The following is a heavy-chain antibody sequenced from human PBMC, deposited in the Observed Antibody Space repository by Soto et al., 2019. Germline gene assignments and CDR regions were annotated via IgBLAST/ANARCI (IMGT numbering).Heavy chain of an antibody. V-gene: IGHV3-7*04. CDR2: INPDGSAE. D-gene: IGHD5-12*01. J-gene: IGHJ4*02. CDR1: GLNFNNAW. CDR3: GREKWLQPDY. Sequence: EVQLVESGGALVQPGGSLRLTCVVSGLNFNNAWMNWVRQAPGKGLEWVANINPDGSAEGYVHSVRGRFTISRDNAKNSLYLQMTSLRAGDTAVYYCGREKWLQPDYWGQGTLVTVSS.